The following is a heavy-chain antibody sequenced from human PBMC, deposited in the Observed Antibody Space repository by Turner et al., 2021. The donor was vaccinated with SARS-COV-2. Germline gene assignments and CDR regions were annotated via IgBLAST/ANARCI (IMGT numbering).Heavy chain of an antibody. V-gene: IGHV4-4*07. J-gene: IGHJ3*01. D-gene: IGHD3-16*01. CDR2: IHSSGII. CDR3: ARANEDLTRALDV. CDR1: GGSISSYF. Sequence: QVQLQESGPGLVKPSAPSSLPSTVSGGSISSYFLSWIRQPAGKGVEWFGCIHSSGIINYNPSLKSRVTMSVDTAKNQVSLRLSSVTAADTAVYFCARANEDLTRALDVWGKGTMVTVSA.